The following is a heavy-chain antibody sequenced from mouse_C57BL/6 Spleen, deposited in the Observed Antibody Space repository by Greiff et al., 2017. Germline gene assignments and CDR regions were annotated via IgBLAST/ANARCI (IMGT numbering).Heavy chain of an antibody. V-gene: IGHV1-22*01. CDR1: GYTFTDYN. J-gene: IGHJ3*01. Sequence: VQLQQSGPELAKPGASVQMSCKASGYTFTDYNMHWVKQSHGKSLEWIGYINPNNGGTSYNQKFKGKATLTVNKSSSTAYMELRSLTSEDSAVYYCARSLYYGSFAYWGQGALVTVSA. CDR3: ARSLYYGSFAY. CDR2: INPNNGGT. D-gene: IGHD1-1*01.